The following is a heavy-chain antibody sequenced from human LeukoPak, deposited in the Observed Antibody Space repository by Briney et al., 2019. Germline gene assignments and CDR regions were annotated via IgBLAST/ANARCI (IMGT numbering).Heavy chain of an antibody. J-gene: IGHJ4*02. CDR1: GFTVSSSY. D-gene: IGHD3-10*01. CDR2: ISSGGST. Sequence: GGSLRLSCAASGFTVSSSYMSWVRQAPGKGLEWVSLISSGGSTYYADSVKGRFTISRDNSKNTLYLQMNSLRAEDTAVYYCARSTNYYGSGTYYFHFDYWGQGTLVTVSS. CDR3: ARSTNYYGSGTYYFHFDY. V-gene: IGHV3-53*01.